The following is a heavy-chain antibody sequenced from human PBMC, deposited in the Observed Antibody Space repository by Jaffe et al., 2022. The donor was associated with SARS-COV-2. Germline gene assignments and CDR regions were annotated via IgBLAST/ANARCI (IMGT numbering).Heavy chain of an antibody. D-gene: IGHD3-16*01. CDR1: GDSVTSGSYY. CDR3: ATVGASTYMDV. CDR2: IYYSGST. V-gene: IGHV4-61*01. Sequence: QVQLQESGPGLVKPSETLSLTCSVSGDSVTSGSYYWSWIRQPPGKGLEWIGCIYYSGSTKYNPSLKSRVTISVDTSKNQFSLKLSSVTAADTAVYYCATVGASTYMDVWGRGTTVTVSS. J-gene: IGHJ6*03.